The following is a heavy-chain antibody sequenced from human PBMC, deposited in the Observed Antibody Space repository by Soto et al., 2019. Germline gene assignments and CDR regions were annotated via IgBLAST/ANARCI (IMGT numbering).Heavy chain of an antibody. V-gene: IGHV3-74*01. J-gene: IGHJ4*02. D-gene: IGHD2-15*01. Sequence: EVQLVESGGGLVQPGGSLRLSCAASGFTFSSYWMHWVRQAPGKGLVWVSRINSDGSSTSYADSVKGRFTISRDNAKNTLDMEMNRLRPGDTAVYYCAREIFYWGQGTLVTVSS. CDR1: GFTFSSYW. CDR2: INSDGSST. CDR3: AREIFY.